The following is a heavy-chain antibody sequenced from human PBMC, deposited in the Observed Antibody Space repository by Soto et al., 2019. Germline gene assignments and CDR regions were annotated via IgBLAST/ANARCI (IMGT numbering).Heavy chain of an antibody. CDR2: IRGSGDT. V-gene: IGHV3-23*01. J-gene: IGHJ4*02. CDR1: GFTFGNYD. D-gene: IGHD6-6*01. Sequence: EVQLLESGGGLIQPGGSLRLSCAASGFTFGNYDMSWVRQAPGEGLEWVSGIRGSGDTYYADSFQGRFIISRDNSENTVYLQMNSLRAEDTAVYYCATISWSGSSFGGYWGQGTLVIVSS. CDR3: ATISWSGSSFGGY.